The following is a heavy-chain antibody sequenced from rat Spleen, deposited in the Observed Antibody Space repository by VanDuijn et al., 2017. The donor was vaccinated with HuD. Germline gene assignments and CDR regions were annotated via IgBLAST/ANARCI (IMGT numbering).Heavy chain of an antibody. CDR3: ARHGGGRTYVMDA. V-gene: IGHV5-22*01. Sequence: EVQLMESGGGLVQPGKSLKLSCVASGFTFSDYYMAWVRQAPKKGLEWVASISYEGSGTYYGDSVKGRFTSSRDNAKSTLYLQMNSLRSEDTATYYCARHGGGRTYVMDAWGQGASVTVSS. J-gene: IGHJ4*01. CDR1: GFTFSDYY. CDR2: ISYEGSGT. D-gene: IGHD4-3*01.